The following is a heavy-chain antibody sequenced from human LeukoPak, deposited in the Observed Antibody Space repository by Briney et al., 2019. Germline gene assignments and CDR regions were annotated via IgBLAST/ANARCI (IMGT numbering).Heavy chain of an antibody. CDR1: GFTFSSYA. V-gene: IGHV3-23*01. J-gene: IGHJ3*02. D-gene: IGHD4-17*01. Sequence: GGSLRLSCAASGFTFSSYAMSWVRQAPGKGLEWVSAISGSGDSTYYADSVKGRFTISRDNAKNSLYLQMNSLRAEDTALYYCARDRTDYGAFDIWGQGTMVTVSS. CDR3: ARDRTDYGAFDI. CDR2: ISGSGDST.